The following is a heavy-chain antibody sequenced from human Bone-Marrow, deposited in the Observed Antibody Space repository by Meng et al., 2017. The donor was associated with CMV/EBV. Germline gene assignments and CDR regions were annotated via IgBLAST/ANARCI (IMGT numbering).Heavy chain of an antibody. V-gene: IGHV3-53*01. CDR2: IYSGGST. D-gene: IGHD2-2*01. CDR3: AGKTDQLLYYYYGMDV. Sequence: GGSLRLSCAASGFTVSSNYMSWVRQAPGKGLEWVSVIYSGGSTYYADSVKGRFTISRDNSENTLYLQMNSLRAEDTAVYYCAGKTDQLLYYYYGMDVWGQGTTVTVSS. CDR1: GFTVSSNY. J-gene: IGHJ6*02.